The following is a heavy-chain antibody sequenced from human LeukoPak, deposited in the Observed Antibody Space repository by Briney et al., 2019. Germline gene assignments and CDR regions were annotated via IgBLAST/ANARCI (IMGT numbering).Heavy chain of an antibody. V-gene: IGHV3-48*01. CDR1: GFTFSSYS. J-gene: IGHJ4*02. CDR2: ISSSSSTI. CDR3: ARDRDSSGYYGFDY. D-gene: IGHD3-22*01. Sequence: GGSLRLSCAASGFTFSSYSMNWVRQAPGKGVEWVSYISSSSSTIYYADSVKGRFTISRDNAKNSLYLQMNSLRAEDTAVYYCARDRDSSGYYGFDYWGQGTLVTVSS.